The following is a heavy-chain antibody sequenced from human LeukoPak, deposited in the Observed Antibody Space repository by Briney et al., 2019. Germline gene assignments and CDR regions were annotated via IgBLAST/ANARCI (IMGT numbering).Heavy chain of an antibody. CDR3: ARDADYGDYGLDY. Sequence: GGSLRLSCAASGFTFRSYGMHWVRQAPGKGLEWVAVMWYDGSNKYHADSVKGRFTISRDNSKNTLYLQMNSLRAEDTAMYYCARDADYGDYGLDYWGQGTLVTVSS. V-gene: IGHV3-33*01. J-gene: IGHJ4*02. CDR1: GFTFRSYG. D-gene: IGHD4-17*01. CDR2: MWYDGSNK.